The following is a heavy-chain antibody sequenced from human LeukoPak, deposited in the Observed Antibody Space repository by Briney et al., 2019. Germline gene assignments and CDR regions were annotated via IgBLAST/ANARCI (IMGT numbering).Heavy chain of an antibody. CDR3: ARAGIVVVPAASGAFDI. CDR2: IHHSGSA. J-gene: IGHJ3*02. V-gene: IGHV4-4*02. Sequence: SETLSLTCAVSGGSISSSNWWSWVRQPPGKGLEWIAEIHHSGSANYNPSLKSRVTISVDTSKNQFSLKLSSVTAADTAVYYCARAGIVVVPAASGAFDIWGQGTMVTVSS. D-gene: IGHD2-2*01. CDR1: GGSISSSNW.